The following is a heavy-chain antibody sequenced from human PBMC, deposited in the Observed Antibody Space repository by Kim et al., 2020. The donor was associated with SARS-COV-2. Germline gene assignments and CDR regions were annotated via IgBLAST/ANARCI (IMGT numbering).Heavy chain of an antibody. J-gene: IGHJ4*02. CDR3: ARSGLTSSSFDY. V-gene: IGHV1-2*02. Sequence: NYAQKFQGRVTMTRDTSISTAYMELSRLRSDDTAVYYCARSGLTSSSFDYWGQGTLVTVSS. D-gene: IGHD6-6*01.